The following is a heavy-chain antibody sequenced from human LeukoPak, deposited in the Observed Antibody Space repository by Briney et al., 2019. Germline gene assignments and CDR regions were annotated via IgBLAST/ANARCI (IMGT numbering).Heavy chain of an antibody. CDR3: ARDLGRGVPYYYGMDV. CDR2: IYSGGST. CDR1: GFTVSSNY. J-gene: IGHJ6*02. D-gene: IGHD3-10*01. V-gene: IGHV3-53*01. Sequence: GGSLRLSCAASGFTVSSNYMSWVRQAPGKGLEWVSVIYSGGSTYYADSVKGRFTISRDNSKNTLYLQMNSLRAEDTAVYYCARDLGRGVPYYYGMDVWGQGTTVTVSS.